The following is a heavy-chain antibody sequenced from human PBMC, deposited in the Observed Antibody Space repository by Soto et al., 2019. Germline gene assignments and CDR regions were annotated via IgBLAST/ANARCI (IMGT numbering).Heavy chain of an antibody. CDR1: GGTFSSYA. J-gene: IGHJ5*02. D-gene: IGHD6-13*01. CDR3: ARPYSSSWSPTRPLNWFDL. Sequence: SVKVSCKASGGTFSSYAISWVRQAPGQGLEWMGGIIPIYGTANYAQKFQGRVTITADESTSTAYMELSSLRSEDTAVYYCARPYSSSWSPTRPLNWFDLWGQGTLVTVSS. V-gene: IGHV1-69*13. CDR2: IIPIYGTA.